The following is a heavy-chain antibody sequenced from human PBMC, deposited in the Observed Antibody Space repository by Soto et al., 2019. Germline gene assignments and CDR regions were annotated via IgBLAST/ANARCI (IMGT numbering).Heavy chain of an antibody. CDR3: ARDDGKRGSLIHY. D-gene: IGHD1-26*01. V-gene: IGHV4-59*01. Sequence: PSENLSLTCTVSGGSISRYYWSWIRQPPGKGMEWIGYIYYSGSTNYNPSLKSRVTMSVDTSKNQFSLKLSSVTAADTAVYYCARDDGKRGSLIHYWGQGTLVTVSS. CDR2: IYYSGST. CDR1: GGSISRYY. J-gene: IGHJ4*02.